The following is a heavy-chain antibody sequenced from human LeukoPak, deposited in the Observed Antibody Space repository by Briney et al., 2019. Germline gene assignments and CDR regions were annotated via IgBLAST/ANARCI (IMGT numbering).Heavy chain of an antibody. CDR2: ISSSSSTL. J-gene: IGHJ3*02. Sequence: GGSRRLSCAASGFTFSSYSMSWVRQAPGKGPEWVVYISSSSSTLHYADPVKGRFTISRDNAKNSLYLQMNSLRDEDTAVYYCARDGRPFDIWGQGTMVTVSS. CDR1: GFTFSSYS. V-gene: IGHV3-48*02. CDR3: ARDGRPFDI.